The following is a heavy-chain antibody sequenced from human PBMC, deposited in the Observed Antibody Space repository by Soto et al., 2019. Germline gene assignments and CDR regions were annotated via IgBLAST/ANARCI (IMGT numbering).Heavy chain of an antibody. CDR3: ARWVGVSMYDNSGEDDS. CDR2: VSNDGIRT. J-gene: IGHJ5*01. Sequence: QVQLVEAGGGVVQPGRSLRLTCAASGFIFSGSGMHWVRQAPCKGLEWVALVSNDGIRTYYGDAVKGRFTISRDNAENTLYLPMNRLRAEDTAVYYCARWVGVSMYDNSGEDDSWGHGNLVTVSS. V-gene: IGHV3-30*03. CDR1: GFIFSGSG. D-gene: IGHD3-22*01.